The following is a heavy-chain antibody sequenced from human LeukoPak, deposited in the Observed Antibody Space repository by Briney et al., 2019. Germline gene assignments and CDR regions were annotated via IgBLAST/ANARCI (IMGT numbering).Heavy chain of an antibody. CDR1: GGSFSGYY. Sequence: ASETLSLTCAVYGGSFSGYYWSWIRQPPGKGLEWIGEINHSGSTNYNPSLKSRVTISVDTSKNQLSLKLSSVTAADTAVYYCARGLSVYYYGSGSYYYWGQGTLVTVSS. V-gene: IGHV4-34*01. J-gene: IGHJ4*02. CDR3: ARGLSVYYYGSGSYYY. CDR2: INHSGST. D-gene: IGHD3-10*01.